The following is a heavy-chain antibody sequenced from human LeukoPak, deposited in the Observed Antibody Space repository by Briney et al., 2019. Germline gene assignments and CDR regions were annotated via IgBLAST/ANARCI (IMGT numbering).Heavy chain of an antibody. D-gene: IGHD3-10*01. CDR1: GFTFNNYA. V-gene: IGHV3-30*04. Sequence: GSLRLSCVASGFTFNNYAMHWVRQAPGKGLEWVAVIFYDGSMQYYADSVKGRFTISRDNAKNSLYLQMNSLRAEDTAVYYCARDLYYYGSGSFDYWGQGTLVTVSS. J-gene: IGHJ4*02. CDR3: ARDLYYYGSGSFDY. CDR2: IFYDGSMQ.